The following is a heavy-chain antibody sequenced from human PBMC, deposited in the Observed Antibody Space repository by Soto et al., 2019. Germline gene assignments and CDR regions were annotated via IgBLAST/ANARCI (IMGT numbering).Heavy chain of an antibody. CDR1: GDTFSSSV. CDR3: ARGSYFDY. CDR2: ISAYNDYT. J-gene: IGHJ4*02. V-gene: IGHV1-18*01. Sequence: ASVKASCTASGDTFSSSVSNWVRQAPGQGLEWVGRISAYNDYTSFAQKFQGRVTMTTDTSTSTAYMELRSLRSDDSAMYYCARGSYFDYWGQGTLVTVSS.